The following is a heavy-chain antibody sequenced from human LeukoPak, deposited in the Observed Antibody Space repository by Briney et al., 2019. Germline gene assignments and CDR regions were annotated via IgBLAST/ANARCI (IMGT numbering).Heavy chain of an antibody. CDR2: IYYSGTT. V-gene: IGHV4-59*01. Sequence: PSETLSLTCTVSGGSISCYYWSWIRQPPGKGLEWIGYIYYSGTTNYNPSLKSRVTISVDTSKSQFSLKLSSVTAADTAVYYCARGVYIAAAQYGYWGQGTLVTVSS. D-gene: IGHD6-13*01. CDR1: GGSISCYY. J-gene: IGHJ4*02. CDR3: ARGVYIAAAQYGY.